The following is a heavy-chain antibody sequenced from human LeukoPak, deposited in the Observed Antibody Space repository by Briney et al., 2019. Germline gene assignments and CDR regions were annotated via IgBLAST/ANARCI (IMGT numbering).Heavy chain of an antibody. D-gene: IGHD1-1*01. J-gene: IGHJ6*04. CDR2: XXPIFGTA. CDR3: ARENGTTGTTGSPIDV. Sequence: XGGTFSSYXXXXVRQAXGQGLXXXXXXXPIFGTASYAQKFQGRVTMTRDTSTSTVYMELSSLRSEDPAVYYCARENGTTGTTGSPIDVWGKGTTVTVSS. CDR1: GGTFSSYX. V-gene: IGHV1-69*05.